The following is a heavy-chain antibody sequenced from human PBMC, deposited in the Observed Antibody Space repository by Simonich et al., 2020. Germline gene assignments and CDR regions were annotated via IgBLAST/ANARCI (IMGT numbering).Heavy chain of an antibody. Sequence: QVQLVQSGAEVKKPGASVKVSCKASGYTFTSYGSSWVRQSPGQGLEWMGRISAYNGNTNYAQKRQGRGTMTTDTSTSTAYMELRSLRSDDAAVYYCARSTTGTTAFDIWGQGTMVTVSS. D-gene: IGHD1-1*01. CDR1: GYTFTSYG. J-gene: IGHJ3*02. CDR3: ARSTTGTTAFDI. V-gene: IGHV1-18*01. CDR2: ISAYNGNT.